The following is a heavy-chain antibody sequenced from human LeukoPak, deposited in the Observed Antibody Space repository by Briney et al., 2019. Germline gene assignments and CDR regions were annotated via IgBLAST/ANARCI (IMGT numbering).Heavy chain of an antibody. J-gene: IGHJ3*02. CDR2: FDPEDGET. Sequence: ASVKLSCKVFGYTPTELSMHWVRQAPGKGLEWMGGFDPEDGETIYAQKFQGRVTMTEDTSTNTAYMELSSLRSEDTAVYYCATDGVAVIWSRREIVAYALDIWGQGTMVTVS. V-gene: IGHV1-24*01. D-gene: IGHD3-3*01. CDR3: ATDGVAVIWSRREIVAYALDI. CDR1: GYTPTELS.